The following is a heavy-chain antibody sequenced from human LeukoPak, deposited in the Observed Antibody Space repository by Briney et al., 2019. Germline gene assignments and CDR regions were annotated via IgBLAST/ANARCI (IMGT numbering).Heavy chain of an antibody. D-gene: IGHD5-12*01. Sequence: KESGPTLVKPTQTLTLTCTFSGFSLSTSGVGVGWIRQPPGKALEWLALIYWNDDKRYSPSLKSRLTITKDTSKNQVVLTMTNMDPVDTATYYCARIQRRASGYEPFDYWGQGTLVTVSS. CDR2: IYWNDDK. V-gene: IGHV2-5*01. CDR3: ARIQRRASGYEPFDY. CDR1: GFSLSTSGVG. J-gene: IGHJ4*02.